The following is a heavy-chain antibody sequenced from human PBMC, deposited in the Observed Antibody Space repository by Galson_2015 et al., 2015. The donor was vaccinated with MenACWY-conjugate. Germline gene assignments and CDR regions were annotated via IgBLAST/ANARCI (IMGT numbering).Heavy chain of an antibody. J-gene: IGHJ3*01. CDR2: IWYDGSNK. CDR3: ARESRGYSYSYARDAFDV. V-gene: IGHV3-33*01. Sequence: LRLSCAASGFIFSSYGMHWVRQAPGKGLEWVAVIWYDGSNKYYADSVKGRFTISRDKSKNALYLQMNSLRAEDTAVYYCARESRGYSYSYARDAFDVWGQGTMVTVSS. D-gene: IGHD5-18*01. CDR1: GFIFSSYG.